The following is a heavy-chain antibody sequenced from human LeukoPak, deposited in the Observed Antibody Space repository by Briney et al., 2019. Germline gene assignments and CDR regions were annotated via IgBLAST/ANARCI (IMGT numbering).Heavy chain of an antibody. CDR3: ARERGGYGDYVLGDFDY. J-gene: IGHJ4*02. V-gene: IGHV3-21*01. CDR2: ISSSSSYI. CDR1: GFTLGSYS. Sequence: GGSLRLSCAASGFTLGSYSMNWVRQAPGKGLEWVSSISSSSSYIYYADSVKGRFTISRDNAKNSLYLQMNSLRAEDTAVYYCARERGGYGDYVLGDFDYWGQGTLVTVSS. D-gene: IGHD4-17*01.